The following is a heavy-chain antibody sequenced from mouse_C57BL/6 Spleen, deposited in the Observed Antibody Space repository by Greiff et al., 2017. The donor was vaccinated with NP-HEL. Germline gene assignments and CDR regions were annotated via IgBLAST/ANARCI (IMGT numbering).Heavy chain of an antibody. V-gene: IGHV1-22*01. Sequence: DVQLQESGPELVKPGASVKMSCKASGYTFTDYNMHWVKQSHGKSLEWIGYINPNNGGTSYKQKFKGKATLTVNKSSSTAYMELRSLTSEDSAVYYCARDARKGFAYWGQGTLVTVSA. CDR2: INPNNGGT. CDR1: GYTFTDYN. CDR3: ARDARKGFAY. J-gene: IGHJ3*01.